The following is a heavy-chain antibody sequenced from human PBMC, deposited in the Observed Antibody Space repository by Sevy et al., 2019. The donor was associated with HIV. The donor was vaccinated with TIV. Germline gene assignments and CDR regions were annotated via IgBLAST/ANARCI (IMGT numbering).Heavy chain of an antibody. J-gene: IGHJ4*02. CDR1: GYTFTGYY. CDR3: ARWDSGSYYGQTDY. CDR2: INPNSGGT. Sequence: ASVKVSCKASGYTFTGYYMHWVRQAPGQGLEWMGWINPNSGGTNYAQKFQGRVTMTRDTSISTAYMELSRLRSDDTAGYYCARWDSGSYYGQTDYWGQGTLVTVSS. V-gene: IGHV1-2*02. D-gene: IGHD1-26*01.